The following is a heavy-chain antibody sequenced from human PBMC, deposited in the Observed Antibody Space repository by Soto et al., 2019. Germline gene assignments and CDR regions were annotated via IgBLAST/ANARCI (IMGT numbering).Heavy chain of an antibody. CDR1: GFTFSSYS. J-gene: IGHJ4*02. CDR2: ISSGSSDT. V-gene: IGHV3-21*01. CDR3: ARVAY. Sequence: GGSLRLSCAASGFTFSSYSMNWVRKAPGKGLEWVSSISSGSSDTWYADSVKGRFIISRDNAQNSLFLQMNTLRPEDTAMYYCARVAYWGPGTQVTVSS.